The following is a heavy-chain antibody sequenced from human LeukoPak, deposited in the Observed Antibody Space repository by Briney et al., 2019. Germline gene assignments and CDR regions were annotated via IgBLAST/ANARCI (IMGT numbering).Heavy chain of an antibody. CDR1: GGSFSGYY. Sequence: SETLSLTCAVYGGSFSGYYWSWIRQPPGKGLEWIGEINHSGSTNYNPSLKSRVTISVDTSKNQFSLKLSSVTAADTAVYYRARIAVAGLTFDYWGQGTLVTVSS. CDR2: INHSGST. CDR3: ARIAVAGLTFDY. D-gene: IGHD6-19*01. J-gene: IGHJ4*02. V-gene: IGHV4-34*01.